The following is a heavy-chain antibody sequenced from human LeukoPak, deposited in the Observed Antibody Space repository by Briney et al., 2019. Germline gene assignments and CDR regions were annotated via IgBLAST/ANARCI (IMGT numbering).Heavy chain of an antibody. V-gene: IGHV1-8*01. CDR3: ARGLRGIAAAASWFDP. CDR1: GYTFTSYD. Sequence: ASVKVSCKASGYTFTSYDINWVRQATGQGLEWMGWMNPNSGNTGYAQKFQGRVTMTRDTSTSTVYMELSSLRSEDTAVYYCARGLRGIAAAASWFDPWGQGTLVTVSS. D-gene: IGHD6-13*01. J-gene: IGHJ5*02. CDR2: MNPNSGNT.